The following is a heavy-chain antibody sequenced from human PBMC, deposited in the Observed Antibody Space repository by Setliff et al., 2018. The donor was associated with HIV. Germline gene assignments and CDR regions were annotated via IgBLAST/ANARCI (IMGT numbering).Heavy chain of an antibody. V-gene: IGHV4-39*07. CDR3: ARGVPLLPPHY. CDR1: GDSISSNNYY. CDR2: IFYSETVYYGGRT. J-gene: IGHJ4*02. D-gene: IGHD2-21*02. Sequence: SETLSLTCTVSGDSISSNNYYWGWIRQPPGKGPEWIGSIFYSETVYYGGRTYYSPSLKSRITISVDTSKNQFSLSLTSVTAADTAVYYCARGVPLLPPHYWGQGTLVTVSS.